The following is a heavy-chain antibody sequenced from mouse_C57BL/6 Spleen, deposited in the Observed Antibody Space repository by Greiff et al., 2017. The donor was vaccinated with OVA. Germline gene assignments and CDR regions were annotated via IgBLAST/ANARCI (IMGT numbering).Heavy chain of an antibody. CDR2: INPSTGGT. CDR3: ARGGDLDY. Sequence: VQLQQSGPELVKPGASVKISCKASGYSFTGYYMNWVKQSPEKSLEWIGEINPSTGGTTYNQKFKAKATLTGDKSSSTAYMQLKSLTSEDSAVYYCARGGDLDYWGQGTTLTVSS. V-gene: IGHV1-42*01. CDR1: GYSFTGYY. J-gene: IGHJ2*01.